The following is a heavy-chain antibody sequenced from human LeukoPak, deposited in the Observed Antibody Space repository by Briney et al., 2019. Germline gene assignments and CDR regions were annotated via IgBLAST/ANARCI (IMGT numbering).Heavy chain of an antibody. J-gene: IGHJ6*03. D-gene: IGHD6-19*01. V-gene: IGHV1-18*01. CDR3: ARAVAGTYSYYYYYYMDV. CDR1: GGTFNSYA. Sequence: ASVKVSCKASGGTFNSYAISWVRQAPGQGLEWMGWISAYNGNTNYAQKLQGRVTMTTDTSTSTAYMELRSLRSDDTAVYYCARAVAGTYSYYYYYYMDVWGKGTTVTVSS. CDR2: ISAYNGNT.